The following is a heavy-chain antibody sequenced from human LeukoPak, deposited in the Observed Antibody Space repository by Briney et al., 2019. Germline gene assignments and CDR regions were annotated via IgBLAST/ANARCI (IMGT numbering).Heavy chain of an antibody. CDR2: INHSGST. Sequence: PSETLSLTCAVYGGSFSGYYWSWIRQPPGKGLEWIGEINHSGSTNYNPSLKSRVTISVDTSKNQFSLKRSSVTAADTAVYYCARVDIVVVVAATMGSNWFDPWGQGTLVTVSS. D-gene: IGHD2-15*01. J-gene: IGHJ5*02. CDR1: GGSFSGYY. V-gene: IGHV4-34*01. CDR3: ARVDIVVVVAATMGSNWFDP.